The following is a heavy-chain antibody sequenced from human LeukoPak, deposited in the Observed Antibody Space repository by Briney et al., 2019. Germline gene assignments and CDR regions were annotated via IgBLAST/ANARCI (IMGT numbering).Heavy chain of an antibody. Sequence: ASVKVSCKASGYTFTSYGISWVRQAPGQGLEWMGWISAYNGNTNYAQKLQGRVTMTTGTSTSTAYMELRSLRSDDTAVYYCARDVWLELGGGWFDPWGQGTLVTVSS. CDR3: ARDVWLELGGGWFDP. D-gene: IGHD1-7*01. J-gene: IGHJ5*02. CDR2: ISAYNGNT. V-gene: IGHV1-18*01. CDR1: GYTFTSYG.